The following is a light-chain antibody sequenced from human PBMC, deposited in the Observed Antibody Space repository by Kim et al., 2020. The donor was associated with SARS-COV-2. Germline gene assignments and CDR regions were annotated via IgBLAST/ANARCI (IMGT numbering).Light chain of an antibody. CDR2: EVS. Sequence: QSALTQPASVSRSPGQSITISCTGISSDVGGYNYVSWYQQHPGKAPKLMIYEVSNRPSGVSNRFSGSKSGNTASLTISGLQAEDEADYYCSSYTSSSKVFGTGTKVTVL. V-gene: IGLV2-14*01. CDR3: SSYTSSSKV. J-gene: IGLJ1*01. CDR1: SSDVGGYNY.